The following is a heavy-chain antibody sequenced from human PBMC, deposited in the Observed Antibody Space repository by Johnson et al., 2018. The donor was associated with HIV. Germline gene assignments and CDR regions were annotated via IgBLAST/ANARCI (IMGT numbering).Heavy chain of an antibody. CDR3: AKDRRSHYGDYESGAFDI. J-gene: IGHJ3*02. D-gene: IGHD4-17*01. CDR2: ISWNSGSI. V-gene: IGHV3-9*01. CDR1: GFTFDDYG. Sequence: VQLVESGGGVVRPGGSLRLSCAASGFTFDDYGMSWVRQAPGKGLEWVSGISWNSGSIGYADSVKGRFTISRDNAKNSLYLQMNSLRAEDTALYYCAKDRRSHYGDYESGAFDIWGQGTMVTVSS.